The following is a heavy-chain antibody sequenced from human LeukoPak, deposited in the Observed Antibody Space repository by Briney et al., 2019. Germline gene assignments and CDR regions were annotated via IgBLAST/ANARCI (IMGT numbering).Heavy chain of an antibody. D-gene: IGHD3-22*01. V-gene: IGHV4-59*01. CDR2: IHYSGST. CDR3: ARARDYYDIDY. J-gene: IGHJ4*02. Sequence: SETLSLTCTVSGGSISSYYWSWIRQPPGKGLEWIGYIHYSGSTNYNPSLKSRVTISVDTSKNQFSLKLSSVTAADTAVYYCARARDYYDIDYWGQGTLVTVSS. CDR1: GGSISSYY.